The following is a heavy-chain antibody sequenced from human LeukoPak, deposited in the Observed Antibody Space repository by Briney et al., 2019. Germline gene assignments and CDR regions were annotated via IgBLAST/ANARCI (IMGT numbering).Heavy chain of an antibody. CDR1: GYTFTGYY. J-gene: IGHJ6*03. Sequence: GASVKVSCKASGYTFTGYYMHWVRQAPGQGLEWMGWINPNSGGTNYAQKFQGRVTMTRDTSISTAYMELSRLRSDDTAVYYCAKGTVTTDYYYYYMDVWGKGTTVAVSS. CDR2: INPNSGGT. V-gene: IGHV1-2*02. D-gene: IGHD4-11*01. CDR3: AKGTVTTDYYYYYMDV.